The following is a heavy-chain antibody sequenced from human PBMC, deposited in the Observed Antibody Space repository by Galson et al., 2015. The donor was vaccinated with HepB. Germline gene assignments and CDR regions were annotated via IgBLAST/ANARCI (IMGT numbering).Heavy chain of an antibody. CDR3: ASHTLAYCGGDCYSQAGPFDI. J-gene: IGHJ3*02. Sequence: SLRLSCAASGFTVSSNYMGWVRQAPGKGLEWVSVIYSGGSTYYADSVKGRFTISGDNSKNTLYLQMNSLRAEDTAGYSCASHTLAYCGGDCYSQAGPFDIWGQGTMVTVSS. CDR1: GFTVSSNY. V-gene: IGHV3-53*01. D-gene: IGHD2-21*02. CDR2: IYSGGST.